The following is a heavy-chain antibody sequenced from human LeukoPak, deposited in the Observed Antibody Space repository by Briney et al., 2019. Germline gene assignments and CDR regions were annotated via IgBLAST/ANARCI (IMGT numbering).Heavy chain of an antibody. J-gene: IGHJ4*02. CDR3: ARTPMVRGVSIFDY. D-gene: IGHD3-10*01. CDR1: GFTFSSYA. V-gene: IGHV3-23*01. CDR2: ISGSGGST. Sequence: GGSLRLSCAASGFTFSSYAMSWVRQAPGKGLEWVSAISGSGGSTYYADSVKGRFTISRDNSKNTLYLQMNSLRAEDTAVYYCARTPMVRGVSIFDYWGQGTLVTGSS.